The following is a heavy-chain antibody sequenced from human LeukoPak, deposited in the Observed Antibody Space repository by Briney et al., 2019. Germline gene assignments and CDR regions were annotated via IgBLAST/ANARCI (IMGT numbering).Heavy chain of an antibody. CDR1: GFTFSSYS. V-gene: IGHV3-21*01. CDR2: ISSSSSYI. Sequence: PGGSLRLSCAASGFTFSSYSMNWVRQAPGKGLEWVSSISSSSSYIYYADSVKGRFTISRDNAKNSLYLQMNSLRAEDTAVYYCARYSVAPQRYFDYWGQGTLVTVSS. CDR3: ARYSVAPQRYFDY. D-gene: IGHD2-15*01. J-gene: IGHJ4*02.